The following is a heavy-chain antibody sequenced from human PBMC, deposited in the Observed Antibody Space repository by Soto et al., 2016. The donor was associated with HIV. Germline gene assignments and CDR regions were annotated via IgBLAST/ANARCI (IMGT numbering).Heavy chain of an antibody. V-gene: IGHV3-7*01. CDR3: ASPGGDLGPFAH. J-gene: IGHJ4*02. CDR2: IKEDGSEK. CDR1: GFNFDTYW. D-gene: IGHD3-16*01. Sequence: EVQLVESGGNLVQPGGSLRLSCVASGFNFDTYWMNWVRQAPGKGLEWVANIKEDGSEKSYVDSVKGRFTVSRDNARNSMYLQMNSLRVEDTAVYYCASPGGDLGPFAHWGQGALVAVSS.